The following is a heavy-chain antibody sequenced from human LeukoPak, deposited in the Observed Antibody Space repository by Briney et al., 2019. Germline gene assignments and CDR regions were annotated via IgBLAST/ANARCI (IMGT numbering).Heavy chain of an antibody. J-gene: IGHJ4*02. CDR1: GFTFSSYA. CDR3: AKEGGFFYYDSSGYLDY. D-gene: IGHD3-22*01. CDR2: ISGSGGST. V-gene: IGHV3-23*01. Sequence: GGSLRLSCAASGFTFSSYAMSWVRQAPGTGLEWVSAISGSGGSTHYADSVKGRFTISRDNSKNTLYLQMNSLRAEDTAVYYCAKEGGFFYYDSSGYLDYWGQGTLVTVSS.